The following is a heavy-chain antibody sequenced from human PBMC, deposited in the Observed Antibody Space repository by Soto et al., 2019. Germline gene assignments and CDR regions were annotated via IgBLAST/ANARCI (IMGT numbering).Heavy chain of an antibody. D-gene: IGHD6-19*01. J-gene: IGHJ4*02. V-gene: IGHV1-46*01. Sequence: ASVKVSCKASGYTFTSYYMHWVRQAPGQGLEWMGIINPSGGSTSYAQKFQGRVTMTRDTSTSTVYMELSSLRSEDTAVYYCARDIRYSSGWYNGYYFDYWGQGTLVIVSS. CDR3: ARDIRYSSGWYNGYYFDY. CDR2: INPSGGST. CDR1: GYTFTSYY.